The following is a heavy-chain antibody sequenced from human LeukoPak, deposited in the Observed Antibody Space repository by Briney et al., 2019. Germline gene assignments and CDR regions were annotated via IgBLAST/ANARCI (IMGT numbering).Heavy chain of an antibody. CDR2: ISGSSGGTT. Sequence: PGGSLRLSCAASGFTFSSYSMNWVRQAPGKGLEWVSAISGSSGGTTYYAGSVKGRFTISRDNSKNTLYLQMNSLRAEDTAVYYCAKGSGRPNWFDPWGQGTLVTVSS. J-gene: IGHJ5*02. D-gene: IGHD3-10*01. CDR3: AKGSGRPNWFDP. V-gene: IGHV3-23*01. CDR1: GFTFSSYS.